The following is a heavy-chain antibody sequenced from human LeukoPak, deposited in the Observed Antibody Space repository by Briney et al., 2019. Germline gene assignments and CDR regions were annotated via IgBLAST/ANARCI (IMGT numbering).Heavy chain of an antibody. J-gene: IGHJ5*02. D-gene: IGHD2-15*01. CDR1: GGSISSSSYY. V-gene: IGHV4-31*03. Sequence: PSETLSLTCTVSGGSISSSSYYWGWIRQPPGKGLEWIGYIYYSGSTYYNPSLKGRVTISVDTSKNQFSLKLSSVTAADTAVYYCARDRRCSGGSCYSGVKGWFDPWGQGTLVTVSS. CDR2: IYYSGST. CDR3: ARDRRCSGGSCYSGVKGWFDP.